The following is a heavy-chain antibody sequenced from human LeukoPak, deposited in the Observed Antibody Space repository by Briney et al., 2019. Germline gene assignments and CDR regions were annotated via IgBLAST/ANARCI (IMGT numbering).Heavy chain of an antibody. CDR2: ISYDGSNK. CDR3: ARASITMIVVVSYYFDY. D-gene: IGHD3-22*01. J-gene: IGHJ4*02. V-gene: IGHV3-30*04. CDR1: GFTFSSYA. Sequence: PGGSLRLSCAASGFTFSSYAMHWVRQAPGKGLEWVAVISYDGSNKYYADSVKGRFTISRDNSKNTLYLQMNSLRAEDTAVYYCARASITMIVVVSYYFDYWGQGTLVTVSS.